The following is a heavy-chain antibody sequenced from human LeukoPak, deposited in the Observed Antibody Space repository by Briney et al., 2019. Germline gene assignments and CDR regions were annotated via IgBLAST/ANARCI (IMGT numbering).Heavy chain of an antibody. Sequence: PGGSPRLSCAASGFTFSSYNMNWVRQAPGKGLEWVSFIYSGTKHYSDSVKGRFTISRDNSKNTLYLQMNSLRAEDTAVYYCARRAGAYSHPYDYWGQGTLVTVSS. CDR3: ARRAGAYSHPYDY. J-gene: IGHJ4*02. CDR1: GFTFSSYN. CDR2: IYSGTK. D-gene: IGHD4/OR15-4a*01. V-gene: IGHV3-53*01.